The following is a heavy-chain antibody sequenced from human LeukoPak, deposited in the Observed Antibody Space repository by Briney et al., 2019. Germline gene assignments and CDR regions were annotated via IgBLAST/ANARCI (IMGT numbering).Heavy chain of an antibody. V-gene: IGHV1-2*06. Sequence: ASVKVSCKASGYTFTAYYIHWVRQAPGQGLEWMGRINPNSGGTNYAQKFQGRVTMTRDTSISTAYMELSRLRSDDTAVYYCARDQFYYDSSGYYKYYFDYWGQGTLVTVSS. CDR1: GYTFTAYY. CDR3: ARDQFYYDSSGYYKYYFDY. CDR2: INPNSGGT. D-gene: IGHD3-22*01. J-gene: IGHJ4*02.